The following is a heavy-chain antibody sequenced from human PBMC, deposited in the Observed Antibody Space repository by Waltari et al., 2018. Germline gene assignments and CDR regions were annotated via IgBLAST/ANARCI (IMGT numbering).Heavy chain of an antibody. Sequence: QVQLMESGGGVVQPGQSLRLSCAVSGFIFGSSSMHWVRQVPGKGQEWLAVMSHDGSATFYAASVRGRFTISRDNSKNILYLQMNNLRIEDSALYYCARDPDEYGSPSPTFESWGQGTLVTVSS. D-gene: IGHD6-13*01. V-gene: IGHV3-30*01. CDR3: ARDPDEYGSPSPTFES. CDR2: MSHDGSAT. CDR1: GFIFGSSS. J-gene: IGHJ4*02.